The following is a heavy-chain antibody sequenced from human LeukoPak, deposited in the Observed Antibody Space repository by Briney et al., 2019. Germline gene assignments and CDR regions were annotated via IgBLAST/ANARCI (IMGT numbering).Heavy chain of an antibody. J-gene: IGHJ4*02. CDR2: IYYSGTT. CDR3: ASGRPLGFDY. D-gene: IGHD1-26*01. V-gene: IGHV4-59*01. CDR1: GDSISSYY. Sequence: SETLSLTCTVSGDSISSYYWTWIRQPPGKGLEWIGYIYYSGTTNYNPSLKSRVTISIDTSKNQFSLKLSSVTAADTAVYYCASGRPLGFDYWGQGTLVTVSS.